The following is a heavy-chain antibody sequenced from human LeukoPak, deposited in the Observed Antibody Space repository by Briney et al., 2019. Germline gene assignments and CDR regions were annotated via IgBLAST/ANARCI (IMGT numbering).Heavy chain of an antibody. CDR1: GYTFNNYD. D-gene: IGHD5-24*01. V-gene: IGHV1-8*01. J-gene: IGHJ6*02. Sequence: ASVKVSCKASGYTFNNYDINWVRQAPGQGLEWMGWMNPNSGNTGYAQKFQGRFTLTRETFISTAYMELSSLRSDDTAVYYCVRAMAPLDTFNYQYAMDVWGQGTMVTVSS. CDR2: MNPNSGNT. CDR3: VRAMAPLDTFNYQYAMDV.